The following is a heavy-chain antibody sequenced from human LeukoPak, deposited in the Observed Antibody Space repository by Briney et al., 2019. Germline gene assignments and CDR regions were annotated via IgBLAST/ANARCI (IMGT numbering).Heavy chain of an antibody. CDR2: INHSGST. V-gene: IGHV4-4*02. Sequence: SETLSLTCAVSGGSISSSNWWSWVRQPPGKGLEWIGEINHSGSTNYNPSLKSRVTISVDTSKNQFSLKLSSVTAADTAVYYCASVMITFGGVGWFDPWGQGTPVTVSS. CDR3: ASVMITFGGVGWFDP. CDR1: GGSISSSNW. J-gene: IGHJ5*02. D-gene: IGHD3-16*01.